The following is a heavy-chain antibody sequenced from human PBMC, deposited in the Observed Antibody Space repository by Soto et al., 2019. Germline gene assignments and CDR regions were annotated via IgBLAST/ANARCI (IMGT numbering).Heavy chain of an antibody. J-gene: IGHJ4*02. CDR3: VIKQDYGDLDY. CDR1: GGSFSGYY. CDR2: INHSGST. Sequence: SETLSLTCAVYGGSFSGYYWSWIRQPPGKGLEWIGEINHSGSTNYNPSLKSRVTISVDTSKNQFSLKLSSVTAADTAVYYCVIKQDYGDLDYWGQGTLVTVS. D-gene: IGHD4-17*01. V-gene: IGHV4-34*01.